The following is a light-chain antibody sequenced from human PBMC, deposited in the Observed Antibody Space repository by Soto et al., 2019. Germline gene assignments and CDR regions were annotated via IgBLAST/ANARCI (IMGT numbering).Light chain of an antibody. J-gene: IGKJ2*01. Sequence: DIQMTQSPSSLSASVGDRVTITCRASQSISGYLNWFQRQPGKAPNLLIYATSSLQSGVPSRFSGSRSGTDFTLTISTLQPEDFATYYCQQSYITPYTFGQGTRLEIK. CDR2: ATS. V-gene: IGKV1-39*01. CDR3: QQSYITPYT. CDR1: QSISGY.